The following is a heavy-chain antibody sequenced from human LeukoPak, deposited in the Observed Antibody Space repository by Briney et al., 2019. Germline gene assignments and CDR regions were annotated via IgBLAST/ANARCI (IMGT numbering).Heavy chain of an antibody. D-gene: IGHD4-17*01. V-gene: IGHV3-11*01. J-gene: IGHJ4*02. Sequence: PGGSLRHSCAASGFTFSDYYMSWIRQAPGKGLEWVSYISSSGSTIYYADSVKGRFTISRDNAKNSLYLQMNSLRAEDTAVYYCVSHYGDYEWDYWGQGTLVTVSS. CDR3: VSHYGDYEWDY. CDR2: ISSSGSTI. CDR1: GFTFSDYY.